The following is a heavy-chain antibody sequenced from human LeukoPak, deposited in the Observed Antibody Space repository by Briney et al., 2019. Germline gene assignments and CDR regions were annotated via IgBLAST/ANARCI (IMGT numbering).Heavy chain of an antibody. Sequence: PGGSLRLSCTASGFTFDDYGMLWVRPAPGKGREWVSGINWYGGSTGYAASVKGRFTISRDNAENSLYLQMNSLRAEDTALYHCARHPTPHYYDSSGRAYFDYWGQGTLVTVSS. CDR3: ARHPTPHYYDSSGRAYFDY. V-gene: IGHV3-20*01. J-gene: IGHJ4*02. CDR1: GFTFDDYG. CDR2: INWYGGST. D-gene: IGHD3-22*01.